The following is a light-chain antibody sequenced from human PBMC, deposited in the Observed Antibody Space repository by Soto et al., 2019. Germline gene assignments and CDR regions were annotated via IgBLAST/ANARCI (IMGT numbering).Light chain of an antibody. Sequence: DIQMTQSPSSLSASVGDRVTITCRASQSISSYLNWYQQKPGKAPKLLIYAASSLQSGVPSRFSGSGSGTDFTLTISSLQPEDFAIYYCQQSYRTPPWTFGQGXXXXI. V-gene: IGKV1-39*01. CDR3: QQSYRTPPWT. J-gene: IGKJ1*01. CDR1: QSISSY. CDR2: AAS.